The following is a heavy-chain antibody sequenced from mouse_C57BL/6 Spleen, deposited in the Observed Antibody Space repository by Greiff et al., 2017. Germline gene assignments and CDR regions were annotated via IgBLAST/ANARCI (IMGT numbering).Heavy chain of an antibody. CDR1: GFNIKDYY. V-gene: IGHV14-2*01. Sequence: EVQRVESGAELVKPGASVKLSCTASGFNIKDYYMHWVKQRTEQGLEWIGRIDPEDGETKYAPKFQGKATITADTSSNTAYLQLSSLTSEDTAVYYCARYYYGSSPYSAMDYWGQGTSVTVSS. CDR3: ARYYYGSSPYSAMDY. CDR2: IDPEDGET. D-gene: IGHD1-1*01. J-gene: IGHJ4*01.